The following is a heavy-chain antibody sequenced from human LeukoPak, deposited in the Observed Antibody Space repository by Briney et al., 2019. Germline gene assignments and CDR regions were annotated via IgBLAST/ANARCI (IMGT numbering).Heavy chain of an antibody. CDR1: AGSTRGYY. J-gene: IGHJ5*02. CDR2: IYYSGST. Sequence: PSETLSLTCIVSAGSTRGYYWSWIRQPPGKGLEWIGYIYYSGSTNYNPSLKSRVTISVDTSKNQFSLKLSSVTAADTAVYYCARRSPYYCSGGSCYPGWFDPWGQGTLVTVSS. D-gene: IGHD2-15*01. CDR3: ARRSPYYCSGGSCYPGWFDP. V-gene: IGHV4-59*01.